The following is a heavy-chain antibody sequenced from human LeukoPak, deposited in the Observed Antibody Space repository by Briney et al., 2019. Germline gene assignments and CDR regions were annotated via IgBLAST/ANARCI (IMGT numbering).Heavy chain of an antibody. J-gene: IGHJ4*02. Sequence: GGSLRLSCAASGFTVSSNYLSWVREAPGIRLERVSPLYNTGNTYYANSVKGRFSISRDNSKNTLFLQMNSLRAEDTAVYYCARAVSADTAMVYFGYWGQGTLVTVSS. V-gene: IGHV3-53*01. CDR3: ARAVSADTAMVYFGY. CDR2: LYNTGNT. CDR1: GFTVSSNY. D-gene: IGHD5-18*01.